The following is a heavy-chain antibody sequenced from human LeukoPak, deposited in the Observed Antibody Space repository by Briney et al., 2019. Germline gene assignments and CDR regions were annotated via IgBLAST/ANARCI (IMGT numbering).Heavy chain of an antibody. V-gene: IGHV3-21*01. J-gene: IGHJ4*02. CDR1: GFTFSSYS. D-gene: IGHD6-19*01. CDR3: ARGNSVAGTDISY. Sequence: GGSLRLSCAASGFTFSSYSMNWVRQAPGKGLEWVSSISSSSGYIYYADSVKGRFTISRDNAKNSLYLQMNSLRAEDTAVYYCARGNSVAGTDISYWGQGTLVTVSS. CDR2: ISSSSGYI.